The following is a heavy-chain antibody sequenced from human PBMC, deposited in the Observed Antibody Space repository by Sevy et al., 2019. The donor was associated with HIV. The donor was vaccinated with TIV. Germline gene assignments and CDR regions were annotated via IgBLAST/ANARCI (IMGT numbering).Heavy chain of an antibody. V-gene: IGHV3-33*01. CDR1: GFTFCNYG. CDR3: ARGGDFNDRSAKRDYDY. CDR2: IWNDGSDK. J-gene: IGHJ4*02. D-gene: IGHD3-22*01. Sequence: GGSLRLSCAASGFTFCNYGMHWVRQAPGKGLEWVAVIWNDGSDKYYADSVKGRFTISRDNSKNTLYLQMRSLRVEDTAVYFCARGGDFNDRSAKRDYDYWGQGTLVTVSS.